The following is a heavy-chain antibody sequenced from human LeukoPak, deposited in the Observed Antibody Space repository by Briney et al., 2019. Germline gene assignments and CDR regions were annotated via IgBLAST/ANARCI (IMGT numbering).Heavy chain of an antibody. CDR3: AKAVGVRYFDY. J-gene: IGHJ4*02. CDR1: GFSFSTDT. V-gene: IGHV3-23*01. D-gene: IGHD3-10*01. Sequence: GGSLRLSCAAPGFSFSTDTVNWVRQAPGKGLEWVSAISGSGGSTYYADSVKGRFTISRDNSKNTLYLQMNSLRAEDTAVYYCAKAVGVRYFDYWGQGTLVTVSS. CDR2: ISGSGGST.